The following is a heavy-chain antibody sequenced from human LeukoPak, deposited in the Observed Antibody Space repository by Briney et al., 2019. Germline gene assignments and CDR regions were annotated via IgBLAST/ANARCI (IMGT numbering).Heavy chain of an antibody. J-gene: IGHJ6*04. CDR2: INHSGST. V-gene: IGHV4-34*01. Sequence: SETLSLTCAVYGGSFSGYYWSWIRQPPGKGLEWIGEINHSGSTNYNPSLKSRVTISVDTSKNQFSLKLSSVTAADTAVYYCASNCSGGGCYRTYYYGMDVWGKGTTVTVSS. CDR3: ASNCSGGGCYRTYYYGMDV. CDR1: GGSFSGYY. D-gene: IGHD2-15*01.